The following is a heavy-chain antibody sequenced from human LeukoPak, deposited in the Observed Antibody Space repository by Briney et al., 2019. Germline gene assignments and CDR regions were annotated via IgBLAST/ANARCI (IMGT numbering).Heavy chain of an antibody. D-gene: IGHD6-19*01. CDR2: IRGTGSST. J-gene: IGHJ4*02. V-gene: IGHV3-23*01. CDR1: GFTFSSYA. CDR3: AKTTTGYSSGRFPGWPVDY. Sequence: GGSLRLSCGASGFTFSSYAMAWVRQAPGKGLEWVSAIRGTGSSTYYADSVKGRFTISRDNSESTLYLQMNSLRAEDTAVYYCAKTTTGYSSGRFPGWPVDYWGQGTLVTVSS.